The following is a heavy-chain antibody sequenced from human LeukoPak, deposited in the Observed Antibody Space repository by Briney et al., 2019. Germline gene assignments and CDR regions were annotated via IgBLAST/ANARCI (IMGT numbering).Heavy chain of an antibody. CDR1: GVSISSYY. Sequence: SETLSLTCAASGVSISSYYWSWIRQPPGKGLEWIGYIYYSGSTNYNPSLKSRVTISVDTSKNQFSLKLSSVTAADTAVYYCARAAPGTGTYVYWGQGTLVTVSS. CDR2: IYYSGST. CDR3: ARAAPGTGTYVY. J-gene: IGHJ4*02. D-gene: IGHD1-1*01. V-gene: IGHV4-59*01.